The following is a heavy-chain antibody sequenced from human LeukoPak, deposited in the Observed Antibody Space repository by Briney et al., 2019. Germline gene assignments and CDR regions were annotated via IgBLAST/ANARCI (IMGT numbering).Heavy chain of an antibody. CDR1: GYTFSNYY. Sequence: ASVKVSCKASGYTFSNYYIHWVRQAPGQGLEWMGLINPGGDNTNYAQKLQGRVTMTTDTSTSTAYMELRSLRSDDTAVYYCARDDKSRYYYDSSGYGDYWGQGTLVTVSS. D-gene: IGHD3-22*01. J-gene: IGHJ4*02. CDR2: INPGGDNT. CDR3: ARDDKSRYYYDSSGYGDY. V-gene: IGHV1-46*01.